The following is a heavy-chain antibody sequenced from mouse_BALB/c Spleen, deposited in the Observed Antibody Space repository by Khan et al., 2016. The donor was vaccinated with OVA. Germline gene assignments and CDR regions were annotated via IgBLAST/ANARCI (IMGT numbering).Heavy chain of an antibody. CDR3: ARSGYYYFAY. V-gene: IGHV1-80*01. CDR2: IYPGDGNN. D-gene: IGHD1-1*01. J-gene: IGHJ3*01. Sequence: QVQLKQSGAELVRPGSSVKISCKASGYAFRNNLMNWVKQGPGQGLEWIGQIYPGDGNNKYNGKFKDKATLTADKSSNTAYMQLSSLTSEDSAVYFCARSGYYYFAYWGQGTLVTFSA. CDR1: GYAFRNNL.